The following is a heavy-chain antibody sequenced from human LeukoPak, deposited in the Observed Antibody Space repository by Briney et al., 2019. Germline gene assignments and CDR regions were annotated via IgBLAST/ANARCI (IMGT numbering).Heavy chain of an antibody. CDR1: GYSFTSYW. V-gene: IGHV5-51*01. Sequence: GESLKVSCKGSGYSFTSYWIGWVRQMPGKGLEWMGIIYPGDSDTRYCPSFQGQVTISADKSISTAYLQWSSLKASDTAMYYCARGFLGYCSSTSCSTYDAFDIWGQGTMVTVSS. D-gene: IGHD2-2*01. CDR3: ARGFLGYCSSTSCSTYDAFDI. CDR2: IYPGDSDT. J-gene: IGHJ3*02.